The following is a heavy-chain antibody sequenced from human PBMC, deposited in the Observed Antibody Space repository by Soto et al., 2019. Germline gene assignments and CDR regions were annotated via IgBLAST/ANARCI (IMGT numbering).Heavy chain of an antibody. CDR1: GFTFTSSA. CDR2: IVVGSGNT. J-gene: IGHJ4*02. Sequence: QMQLVQSGPEVKKPGTSVKVSCKASGFTFTSSAMHWVRQARGQRLEWIGWIVVGSGNTNYAQKFQERVTITRDMSTSTAYMELSSLRSEDTAVYYCAAGRTGPTIGAELDYWGQGTLVTVSS. V-gene: IGHV1-58*02. D-gene: IGHD3-10*01. CDR3: AAGRTGPTIGAELDY.